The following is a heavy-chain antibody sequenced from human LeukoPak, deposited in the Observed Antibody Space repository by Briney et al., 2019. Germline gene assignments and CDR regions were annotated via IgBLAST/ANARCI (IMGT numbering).Heavy chain of an antibody. CDR3: ARDSLRYDYVSGRYRFGNAFDI. CDR2: IRSSSSYI. J-gene: IGHJ3*02. V-gene: IGHV3-21*01. Sequence: GGSLRLSCAASGFTFSSYSMNWVRQAPGKGLEWVSSIRSSSSYIYYADSVKGRFTISRDNAKNTLYLQMNSLRAEDTAVYYCARDSLRYDYVSGRYRFGNAFDIWAQGTMVSVST. CDR1: GFTFSSYS. D-gene: IGHD3-16*02.